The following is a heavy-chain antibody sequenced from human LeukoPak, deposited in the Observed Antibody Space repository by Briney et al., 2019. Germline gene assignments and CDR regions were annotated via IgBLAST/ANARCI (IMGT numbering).Heavy chain of an antibody. CDR2: FDAEDGET. CDR3: ATGLGYCSGGSCYEGEDDAFDI. Sequence: ASVKVSCKVSGYTLTELSMRWVRQAPGKGLEWMGGFDAEDGETIYAQKFQGRVTMTADTSTDTAYMELSSLRSEDTAVYYCATGLGYCSGGSCYEGEDDAFDIWGQGTMVTVSS. D-gene: IGHD2-15*01. V-gene: IGHV1-24*01. CDR1: GYTLTELS. J-gene: IGHJ3*02.